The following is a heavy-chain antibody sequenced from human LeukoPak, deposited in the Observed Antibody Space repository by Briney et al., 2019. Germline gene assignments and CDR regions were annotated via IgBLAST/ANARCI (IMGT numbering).Heavy chain of an antibody. J-gene: IGHJ6*02. V-gene: IGHV4-39*01. CDR1: GGSISSSNYF. CDR3: ARQLCSSATV. Sequence: PSETLSLTCTVSGGSISSSNYFWGWIRQPPGKGLEWIGNIYYSGSTYYNPSLKSRVTISVDTSKNQFSLQLSSVTVADTAVYYCARQLCSSATVWGQGTTVTVSS. CDR2: IYYSGST. D-gene: IGHD6-25*01.